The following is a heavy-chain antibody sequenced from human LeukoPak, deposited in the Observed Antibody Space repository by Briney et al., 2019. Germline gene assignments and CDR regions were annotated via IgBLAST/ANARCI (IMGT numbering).Heavy chain of an antibody. CDR1: GFTFSSYS. D-gene: IGHD3-16*02. CDR2: ISRSSSYI. J-gene: IGHJ3*02. CDR3: ARDVRGDLSKAFDI. Sequence: PGGSLRLSCAASGFTFSSYSMNWVRQAPGKGLEWVSSISRSSSYIYYADSVKGRFTISRDNAKNSLYLQMNSLRAEDTAVYYCARDVRGDLSKAFDIWGQGTMVTVSS. V-gene: IGHV3-21*01.